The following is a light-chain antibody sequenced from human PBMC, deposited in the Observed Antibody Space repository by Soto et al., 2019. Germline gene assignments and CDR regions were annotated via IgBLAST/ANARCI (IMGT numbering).Light chain of an antibody. CDR1: QSLSTW. J-gene: IGKJ3*01. CDR2: DAS. CDR3: QQYNSDLT. Sequence: DIQMTQSPSTLSASVGDRVTITCRASQSLSTWLAWYQQKPGKAPKLLIYDASSLERGVPSRFSGSGSGTEFTLTISSLQSDDFATYYCQQYNSDLTFGPGTKVEIK. V-gene: IGKV1-5*01.